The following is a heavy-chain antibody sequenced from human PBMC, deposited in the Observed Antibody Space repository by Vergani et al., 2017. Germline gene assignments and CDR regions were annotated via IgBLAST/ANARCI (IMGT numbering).Heavy chain of an antibody. V-gene: IGHV3-49*03. CDR2: IRSKAYGGTT. CDR3: HSVLTIFGVVIHYYFDY. D-gene: IGHD3-3*01. Sequence: EVQLVESGGGLVQPGRSLRLSCTASGFTFGDYAMSWFRQAPGKGLEWVGFIRSKAYGGTTEYAASVKGRFTISRDDSKSIAYLQMNSLKTEDTAVYYCHSVLTIFGVVIHYYFDYWGQGTLVTVSS. CDR1: GFTFGDYA. J-gene: IGHJ4*02.